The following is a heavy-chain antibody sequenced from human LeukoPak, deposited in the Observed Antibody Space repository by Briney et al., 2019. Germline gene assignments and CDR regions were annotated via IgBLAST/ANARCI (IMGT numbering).Heavy chain of an antibody. Sequence: SETLSLTCTVSGGSISSYYWSWIRQPPGKGLERIGYIYYTGGETNYHPSLKSRLTISVDTSKNQFSLMLTSVTAADTAVYYCARQPGATAAFDIWAQGTMVTVSS. CDR2: IYYTGGET. V-gene: IGHV4-59*08. J-gene: IGHJ3*02. CDR1: GGSISSYY. D-gene: IGHD5-18*01. CDR3: ARQPGATAAFDI.